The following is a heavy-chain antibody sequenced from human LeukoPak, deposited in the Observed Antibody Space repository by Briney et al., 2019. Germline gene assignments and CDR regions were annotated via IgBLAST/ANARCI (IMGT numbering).Heavy chain of an antibody. Sequence: PGGSLRLSCAASVFTFSNYSIHWVPQAPGRGLESVASIPYDGSNKYYADSVKGRFTISRDNYKTTMYLQMNSLRAEDTAVYYCAKKTIVGATVDAFDIWGQGTMVTVSS. J-gene: IGHJ3*02. V-gene: IGHV3-30*02. CDR1: VFTFSNYS. CDR3: AKKTIVGATVDAFDI. CDR2: IPYDGSNK. D-gene: IGHD1-26*01.